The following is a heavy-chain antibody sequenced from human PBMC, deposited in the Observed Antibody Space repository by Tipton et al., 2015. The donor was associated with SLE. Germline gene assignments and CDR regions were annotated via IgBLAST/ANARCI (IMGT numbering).Heavy chain of an antibody. D-gene: IGHD6-13*01. Sequence: TLSLTCTVSGGSISSSSYYWGWFRQPPGKGLEWMGSIYYSGSTYYNPSLKSRVTISVDTSKNQFSLKLSSVTVADTAVYYCARDGSRIAAAGYDYWGQGTLVTVSS. CDR2: IYYSGST. CDR3: ARDGSRIAAAGYDY. J-gene: IGHJ4*02. CDR1: GGSISSSSYY. V-gene: IGHV4-39*02.